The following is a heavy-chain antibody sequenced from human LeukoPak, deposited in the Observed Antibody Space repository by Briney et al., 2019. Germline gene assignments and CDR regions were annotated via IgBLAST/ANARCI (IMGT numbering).Heavy chain of an antibody. D-gene: IGHD6-25*01. CDR2: IGPNGDVV. CDR3: AKYARLLDS. J-gene: IGHJ5*02. CDR1: GFTFSEPY. V-gene: IGHV3-11*01. Sequence: PGGSLRLSCEGSGFTFSEPYMSWIRQAPGKGLEYISYIGPNGDVVYANSVKGRFTVSRDNSRNSLFLHMNSLRVEDTAVYYCAKYARLLDSWGQGTLVTVSS.